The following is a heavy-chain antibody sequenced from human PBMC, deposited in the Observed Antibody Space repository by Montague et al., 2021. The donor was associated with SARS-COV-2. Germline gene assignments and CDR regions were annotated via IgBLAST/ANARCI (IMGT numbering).Heavy chain of an antibody. CDR1: GGSINNSY. Sequence: SETLSLTCTVSGGSINNSYWSWIRQPPGKGLEWIGYIYYRGGTNYNPSLETRVIISVDTSKNQFSLKMSSVTAADTAVYFCAREDRWNWFDPWGQGTLVIVSS. J-gene: IGHJ5*02. V-gene: IGHV4-59*12. CDR3: AREDRWNWFDP. CDR2: IYYRGGT. D-gene: IGHD5-24*01.